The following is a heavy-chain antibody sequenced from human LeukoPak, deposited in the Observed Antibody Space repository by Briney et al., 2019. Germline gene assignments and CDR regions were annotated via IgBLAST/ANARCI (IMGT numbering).Heavy chain of an antibody. Sequence: GGSLRLSCAGSGFTFSSYSMNWVRQAPGKGLEWVSYISSSSNIIDYTDSVKGRFTISRDNAKNSLYLQMNSLRAEDTAVYYCARDRRVYGSGSSFDYWGQGTLVTVSS. D-gene: IGHD3-10*01. CDR2: ISSSSNII. V-gene: IGHV3-48*01. CDR1: GFTFSSYS. CDR3: ARDRRVYGSGSSFDY. J-gene: IGHJ4*02.